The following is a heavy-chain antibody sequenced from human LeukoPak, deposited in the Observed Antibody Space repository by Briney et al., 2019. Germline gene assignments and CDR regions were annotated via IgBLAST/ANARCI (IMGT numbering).Heavy chain of an antibody. CDR1: GYSISNSYY. D-gene: IGHD3-22*01. Sequence: SETLSLTCADSGYSISNSYYWGWIRQPPEKGLEWIGSIYHTGGTYYNPSLKSRVTISIDTSKNQFSLNLSSVTAADTAVYYCARDAQTYYYDTSGYYFEYWGQGTLVTVSS. V-gene: IGHV4-38-2*02. CDR2: IYHTGGT. CDR3: ARDAQTYYYDTSGYYFEY. J-gene: IGHJ4*02.